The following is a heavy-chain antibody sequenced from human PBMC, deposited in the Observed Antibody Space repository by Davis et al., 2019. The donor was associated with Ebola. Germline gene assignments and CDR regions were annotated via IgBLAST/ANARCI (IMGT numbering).Heavy chain of an antibody. D-gene: IGHD3-3*01. CDR3: AKDLGGYYDFWSGYYTGYYFDY. V-gene: IGHV3-23*01. CDR1: VITFSSYA. Sequence: PGGSLRLSCTDSVITFSSYAMTWVRQAPGKGLEWVSAISGSGGSTYYADSVKGRFTISRDNSKNTLYLQMNSLRAEDTAVYYCAKDLGGYYDFWSGYYTGYYFDYWGQGTLVTVSS. J-gene: IGHJ4*02. CDR2: ISGSGGST.